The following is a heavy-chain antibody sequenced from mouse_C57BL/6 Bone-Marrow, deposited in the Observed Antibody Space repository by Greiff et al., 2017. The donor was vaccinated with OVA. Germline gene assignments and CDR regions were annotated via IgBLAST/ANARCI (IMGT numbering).Heavy chain of an antibody. CDR2: IYPGDGDT. J-gene: IGHJ3*01. CDR1: GYTFTSSW. Sequence: QVQLQQPGAELVKPGASVKLSCKASGYTFTSSWMNWVKQRPGKGLEWIGRIYPGDGDTNYNGKFKGKATLTADKSSSTAYMQLSSLTSEDSAVYFCARGRIYDFAYWGQGTLVTVSA. V-gene: IGHV1-82*01. CDR3: ARGRIYDFAY. D-gene: IGHD2-3*01.